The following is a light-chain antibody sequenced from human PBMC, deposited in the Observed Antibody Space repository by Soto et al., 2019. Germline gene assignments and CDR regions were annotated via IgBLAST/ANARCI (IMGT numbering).Light chain of an antibody. CDR3: KSYAGSNTYV. CDR2: EVV. Sequence: QSVLTQPPSASGSPGQSVTISCTGTKNDIGVYDFVSWYQHHPGKAPRLIIYEVVQRPSGVPDRFSGSKSGNTASLTVSGLQAAGEADYFCKSYAGSNTYVLGSGTKVTVL. CDR1: KNDIGVYDF. J-gene: IGLJ1*01. V-gene: IGLV2-8*01.